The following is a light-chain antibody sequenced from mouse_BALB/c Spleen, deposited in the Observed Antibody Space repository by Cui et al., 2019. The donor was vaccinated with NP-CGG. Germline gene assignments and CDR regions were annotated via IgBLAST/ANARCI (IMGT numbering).Light chain of an antibody. CDR1: TGAVTTSNY. V-gene: IGLV1*01. Sequence: VVTQQPALTTSPGETVTLTCRSSTGAVTTSNYANWVQEKPDHLFTGLIGGTNNRAPGIPARFSGSLIGDKAALTITGAQTEDEAIYFCALWYSNHWVFGGGTKLTVL. CDR3: ALWYSNHWV. J-gene: IGLJ1*01. CDR2: GTN.